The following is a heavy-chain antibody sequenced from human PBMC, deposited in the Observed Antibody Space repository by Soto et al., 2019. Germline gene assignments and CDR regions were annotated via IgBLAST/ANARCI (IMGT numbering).Heavy chain of an antibody. D-gene: IGHD2-21*01. CDR3: PRVGHINWFDP. CDR2: IYYSGSA. Sequence: QVQLQESGPGLVKPSQTLSLTCTVSGGSISSGDYYWSWIRQPPGKGLQWIGYIYYSGSAYYNTSLKSRVTLSVDTSKTQFSLELSSVTAADTAVYYCPRVGHINWFDPWGQGTLVTVSS. J-gene: IGHJ5*02. V-gene: IGHV4-30-4*01. CDR1: GGSISSGDYY.